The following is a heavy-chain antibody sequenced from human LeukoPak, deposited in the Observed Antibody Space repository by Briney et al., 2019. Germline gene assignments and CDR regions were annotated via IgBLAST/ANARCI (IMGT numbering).Heavy chain of an antibody. J-gene: IGHJ6*04. D-gene: IGHD6-13*01. Sequence: GGSLRLSCAASGFTFSSYAMHWVRPAPGKGRDGVAVISYDGSNKYYADSVKGRFTISRDNSKNTLYLQMNSLRAEDTAVYYCARDAAKTAWYPKYYYGMDVWGKGTTVTVSS. CDR1: GFTFSSYA. CDR3: ARDAAKTAWYPKYYYGMDV. V-gene: IGHV3-30*04. CDR2: ISYDGSNK.